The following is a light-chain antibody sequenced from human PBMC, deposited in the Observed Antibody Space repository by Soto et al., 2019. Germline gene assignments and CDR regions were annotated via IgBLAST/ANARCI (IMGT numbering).Light chain of an antibody. V-gene: IGKV1-9*01. CDR3: QQLSNYPLS. J-gene: IGKJ4*01. CDR1: QGISSY. Sequence: DIELTQSPSFLSASVGDRVTITCRASQGISSYLAWYQQRPGKAPKLLIYAASTLQSGVPSRFSGSGSGTEFALTISSLQPEDYTTYSCQQLSNYPLSFGGGTKVEIK. CDR2: AAS.